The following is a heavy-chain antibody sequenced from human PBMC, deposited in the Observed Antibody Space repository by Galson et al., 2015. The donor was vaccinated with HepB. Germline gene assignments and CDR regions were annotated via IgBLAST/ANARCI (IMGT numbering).Heavy chain of an antibody. J-gene: IGHJ4*02. CDR2: INHSGST. Sequence: LSLTCAVYGGSFSGYYWRWIRQPPGKGLEWIGEINHSGSTNYNPSLKSRVTISVDTSKNQFSLKLSSVTAADTAVYYCARGFPYYDFWSGYYRGDYFDYWGQGTLVTVSS. D-gene: IGHD3-3*01. V-gene: IGHV4-34*01. CDR1: GGSFSGYY. CDR3: ARGFPYYDFWSGYYRGDYFDY.